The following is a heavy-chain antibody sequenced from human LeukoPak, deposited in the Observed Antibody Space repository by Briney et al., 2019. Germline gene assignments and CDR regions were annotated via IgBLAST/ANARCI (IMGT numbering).Heavy chain of an antibody. Sequence: GGSLRLSCAASGFTFSSYSMNWVGQAPGKGLEWVSSISSSSSYIYYADSVKGRFTISRDNAKNSLYLQMNSLRAEDTAVYYCASGRYCSGGSCYMDYWGQGTLVTVSS. V-gene: IGHV3-21*01. J-gene: IGHJ4*02. CDR3: ASGRYCSGGSCYMDY. CDR2: ISSSSSYI. CDR1: GFTFSSYS. D-gene: IGHD2-15*01.